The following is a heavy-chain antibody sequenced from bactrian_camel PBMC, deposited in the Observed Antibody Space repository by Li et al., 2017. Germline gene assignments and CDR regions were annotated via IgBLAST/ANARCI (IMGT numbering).Heavy chain of an antibody. Sequence: VQLVESGGGSVQAGGSLRLSCAASGSTFDSGYCMAWFRQIGNEREGVAAIDADGSTSYADSVKGRFTISKGYPKNTLYLQMTNLKPEDSAIYYCAARGPYDGDCRGDLKRNDFRYWGQGTQVTVS. CDR2: IDADGST. CDR3: AARGPYDGDCRGDLKRNDFRY. D-gene: IGHD1*01. CDR1: GSTFDSGYC. J-gene: IGHJ4*01. V-gene: IGHV3S42*01.